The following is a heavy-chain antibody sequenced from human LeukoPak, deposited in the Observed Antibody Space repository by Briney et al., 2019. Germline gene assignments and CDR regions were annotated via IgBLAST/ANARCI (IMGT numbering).Heavy chain of an antibody. D-gene: IGHD3-22*01. Sequence: PGGSLRLSCAASGFTFSDYYMSWIRQAPGKGLEWVSYISSRGSTIYYADSVKGRFTISRDNAKNSLYLQMNSLRAEDTAVYYCARDGGPSYYYDSSGYYCGYWGQGTLVTVSS. V-gene: IGHV3-11*01. J-gene: IGHJ4*02. CDR2: ISSRGSTI. CDR1: GFTFSDYY. CDR3: ARDGGPSYYYDSSGYYCGY.